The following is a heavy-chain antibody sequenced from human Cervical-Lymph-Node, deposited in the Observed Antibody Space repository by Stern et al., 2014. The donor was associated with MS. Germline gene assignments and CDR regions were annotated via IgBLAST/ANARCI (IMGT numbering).Heavy chain of an antibody. D-gene: IGHD2-15*01. V-gene: IGHV1-18*01. Sequence: VQLVQPEAYVKKPWASVKASCKASSYNFTSYGISWVRQAPGHWLEWIRWISAYNVNTNYAQKLQGRVTMTTDTSTSTAYMELRSLRSDDTAVYYCARGLLGSENAFDIWGQGTMVTVSS. CDR2: ISAYNVNT. J-gene: IGHJ3*02. CDR3: ARGLLGSENAFDI. CDR1: SYNFTSYG.